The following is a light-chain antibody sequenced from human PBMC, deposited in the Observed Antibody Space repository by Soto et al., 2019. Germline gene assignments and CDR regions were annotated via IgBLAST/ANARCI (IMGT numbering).Light chain of an antibody. CDR1: QSVSRF. V-gene: IGKV3-11*02. Sequence: EIVLTQSPATLSLFPGESATLSCTTSQSVSRFLGWYQLKPGQSPRLLIYDASNRATGIPARFSGGGVGRNFSLTISSLEPEDFATYYCQQSYTTAWTFGQGTRVEIK. CDR3: QQSYTTAWT. J-gene: IGKJ1*01. CDR2: DAS.